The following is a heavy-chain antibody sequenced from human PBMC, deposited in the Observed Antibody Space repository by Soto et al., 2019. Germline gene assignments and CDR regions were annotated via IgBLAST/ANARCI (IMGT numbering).Heavy chain of an antibody. D-gene: IGHD6-19*01. Sequence: WASVKVSCKASGYTFTSYGISWVRQAPGQGLEWMGWISGYNGNTNYAEKHQGRVTVNTDTSTSTAYMELRSLRSDDTAVYYCARDYSSGRVDYWGQGTLVTVSS. CDR2: ISGYNGNT. V-gene: IGHV1-18*01. J-gene: IGHJ4*02. CDR3: ARDYSSGRVDY. CDR1: GYTFTSYG.